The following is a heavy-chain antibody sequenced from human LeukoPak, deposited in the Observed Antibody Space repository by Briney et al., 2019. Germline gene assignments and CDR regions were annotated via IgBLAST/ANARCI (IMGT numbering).Heavy chain of an antibody. CDR3: AKLSLLWFGELGTNDY. D-gene: IGHD3-10*01. CDR1: GFTFSSYA. Sequence: GGSLRLSCAASGFTFSSYAMSWVRQAPGKGLEWVSAISGSGGSTYYADSVKGRFTISRDNSKNTLYLQMNSLRAEDTAVYYCAKLSLLWFGELGTNDYWGQGTLATVSS. V-gene: IGHV3-23*01. J-gene: IGHJ4*02. CDR2: ISGSGGST.